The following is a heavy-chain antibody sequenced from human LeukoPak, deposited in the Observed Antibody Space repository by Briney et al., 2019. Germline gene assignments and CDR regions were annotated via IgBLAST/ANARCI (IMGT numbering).Heavy chain of an antibody. V-gene: IGHV1-69*13. J-gene: IGHJ4*02. CDR2: IIPIFGTA. CDR3: AREGEDPDSYVTTRYFDY. Sequence: SVMVSCKASGGTFSSSAISWVRQAPGQGLEWMGGIIPIFGTANYAQKFQGRVTITADESTSTAYMELSSLRSEGTAVYYCAREGEDPDSYVTTRYFDYWGQGTLVTVSS. CDR1: GGTFSSSA. D-gene: IGHD5-18*01.